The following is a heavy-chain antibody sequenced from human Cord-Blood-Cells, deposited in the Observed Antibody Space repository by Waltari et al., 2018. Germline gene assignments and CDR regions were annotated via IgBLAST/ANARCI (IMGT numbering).Heavy chain of an antibody. J-gene: IGHJ5*02. CDR3: ARERRAAYNWFDP. CDR2: ISYDGSNK. CDR1: GFTFSRYA. D-gene: IGHD6-13*01. Sequence: QVQLVESGGGVVQPGRSLRLSCAASGFTFSRYAMHWVRQAPGKGLEWVAVISYDGSNKYYADSVKGRFTISRDNSKNTLYLQMNSLRAEDTAVYYCARERRAAYNWFDPWGQGTLVTVSS. V-gene: IGHV3-30*04.